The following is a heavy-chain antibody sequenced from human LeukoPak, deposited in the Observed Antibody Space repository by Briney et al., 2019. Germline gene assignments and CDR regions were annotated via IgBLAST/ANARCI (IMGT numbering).Heavy chain of an antibody. CDR1: GFTFSSYA. D-gene: IGHD3-10*01. CDR3: AKAPYYYGSGSYYSMVVGFDY. J-gene: IGHJ4*02. CDR2: ISGSGGST. Sequence: GGSLRLSCAASGFTFSSYAMSWVRQAPGKGLEWVSAISGSGGSTYYADSVKGRYTISRDNSKNTLYLQMNSLRAEDTAVYYCAKAPYYYGSGSYYSMVVGFDYWGQGTLVTVSS. V-gene: IGHV3-23*01.